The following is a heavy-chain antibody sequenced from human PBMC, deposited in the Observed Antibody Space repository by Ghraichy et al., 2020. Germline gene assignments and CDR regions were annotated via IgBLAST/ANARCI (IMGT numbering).Heavy chain of an antibody. V-gene: IGHV3-23*01. D-gene: IGHD1-26*01. Sequence: GESLNISCAASGFTFNNYAMNWVRQAPGKGLEWVSTISGGGESTFYADSVKGRFTISRDNSKNTLFMQMNSLRVDDTAVNYCARRAFQWGAFDSWGPGTLVSVSS. CDR2: ISGGGEST. J-gene: IGHJ4*02. CDR1: GFTFNNYA. CDR3: ARRAFQWGAFDS.